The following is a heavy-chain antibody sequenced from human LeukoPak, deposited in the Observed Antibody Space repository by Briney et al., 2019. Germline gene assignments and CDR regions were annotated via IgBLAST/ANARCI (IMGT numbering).Heavy chain of an antibody. Sequence: GASVKVSCKASGYTFTSYDINWVRQATGQGLEWMGWMNPNSGNTGYAQKFQGRVTMTRDMSTSTVYMELSSLRSEDTAVYYCARVPFEVVAATDDAFDIWGQGTMVTVSS. CDR2: MNPNSGNT. J-gene: IGHJ3*02. CDR3: ARVPFEVVAATDDAFDI. CDR1: GYTFTSYD. D-gene: IGHD2-15*01. V-gene: IGHV1-8*01.